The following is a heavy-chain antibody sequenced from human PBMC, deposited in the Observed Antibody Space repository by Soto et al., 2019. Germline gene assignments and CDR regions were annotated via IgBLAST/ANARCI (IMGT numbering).Heavy chain of an antibody. D-gene: IGHD2-15*01. CDR3: ARGDPQWWVYDY. Sequence: QLQLQESGSGLVKPSQTLSLTCAVSGGSISSGGYSWSWIRQPPGKGLEWIGYIYHSGSTYYNPSLKSRVTISVDRTKNQVSLKLSSVTAADTALYYCARGDPQWWVYDYWGQGTLVTVSS. CDR1: GGSISSGGYS. CDR2: IYHSGST. V-gene: IGHV4-30-2*01. J-gene: IGHJ4*02.